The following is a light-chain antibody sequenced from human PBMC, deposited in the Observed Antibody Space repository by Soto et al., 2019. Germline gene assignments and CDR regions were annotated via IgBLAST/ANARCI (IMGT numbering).Light chain of an antibody. Sequence: EIVLTQSPGTLSLSPGERATLSCRASQTVARNFVAWYQQKPGQTPRLLIHGASNRATGIPERISGSGSRTDFTLIISRLEPADFAVYYCQQYATSPLTFGGGTKVEIK. CDR3: QQYATSPLT. V-gene: IGKV3-20*01. J-gene: IGKJ4*01. CDR1: QTVARNF. CDR2: GAS.